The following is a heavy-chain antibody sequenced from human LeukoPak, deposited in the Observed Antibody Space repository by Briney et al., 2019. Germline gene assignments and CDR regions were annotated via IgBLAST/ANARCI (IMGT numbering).Heavy chain of an antibody. D-gene: IGHD3-3*01. J-gene: IGHJ4*02. V-gene: IGHV4-34*01. Sequence: SETLSLTCAVYGGSFSGYYWSWIRQPPGKGLEWIGEINHSGSTYYNPSLKSRVTISVDTSKNQFSLKLSSVTAADTAVYYCARAVSDFWSGYSPYYFDYWGQGTLVTVSS. CDR3: ARAVSDFWSGYSPYYFDY. CDR2: INHSGST. CDR1: GGSFSGYY.